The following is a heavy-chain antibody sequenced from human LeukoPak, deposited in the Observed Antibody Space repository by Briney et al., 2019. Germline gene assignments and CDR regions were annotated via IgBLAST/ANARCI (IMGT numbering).Heavy chain of an antibody. V-gene: IGHV4-34*01. CDR3: ASTTRRGGSYGYFDY. CDR1: GGSISSYY. CDR2: INHSGST. D-gene: IGHD1-26*01. Sequence: SETLSLTCTVSGGSISSYYWSWIRQPPGKGLEWIGEINHSGSTNYNPSLKSRVTISVDTSKNQFSLKLSSVTAADTAVCYCASTTRRGGSYGYFDYWGQGTLVTVSS. J-gene: IGHJ4*02.